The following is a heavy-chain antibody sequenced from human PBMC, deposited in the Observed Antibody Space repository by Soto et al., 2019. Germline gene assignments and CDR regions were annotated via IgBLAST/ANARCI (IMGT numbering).Heavy chain of an antibody. J-gene: IGHJ6*02. Sequence: ASVKVSCKASGYTFTSYGISWVRQAPGQGLEWMGWISAYNGNTNYAQKLQGRVTMTRDTSTSTVYMELNSLRSDDTAVYYCARDQRHYDILTGYYFYGMDVWGQGTTVTVSS. D-gene: IGHD3-9*01. V-gene: IGHV1-18*01. CDR2: ISAYNGNT. CDR3: ARDQRHYDILTGYYFYGMDV. CDR1: GYTFTSYG.